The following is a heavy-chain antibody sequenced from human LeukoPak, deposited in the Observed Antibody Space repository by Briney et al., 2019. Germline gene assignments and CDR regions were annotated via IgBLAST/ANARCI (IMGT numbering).Heavy chain of an antibody. V-gene: IGHV3-48*04. D-gene: IGHD3-22*01. CDR1: GFSFNTHS. Sequence: PGGSLRLSCAASGFSFNTHSMTWVRLAPGKGLEWLSFISISGSSRHYADSVKGRFTISRDNAENSVYLQMNSLRTEDTAVYYCARGGIPHYSDNTGYFFGQFWGQGTRVTVSS. J-gene: IGHJ4*02. CDR3: ARGGIPHYSDNTGYFFGQF. CDR2: ISISGSSR.